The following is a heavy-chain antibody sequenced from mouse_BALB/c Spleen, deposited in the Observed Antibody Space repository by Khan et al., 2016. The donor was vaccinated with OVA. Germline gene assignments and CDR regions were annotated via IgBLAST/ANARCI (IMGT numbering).Heavy chain of an antibody. CDR3: VRDGAYHRNDDWFAY. J-gene: IGHJ3*01. CDR2: INPSNGYS. Sequence: QVQLKQSGAELARPGASVKMSCKASGYTFTSYTIHWIKLRPGQGLEWIGYINPSNGYSNYNQKFKDKVTLTADKSSTPAYMQLSSLTSDDSAVYNCVRDGAYHRNDDWFAYWGLGTLVTVSA. CDR1: GYTFTSYT. V-gene: IGHV1-4*01. D-gene: IGHD2-14*01.